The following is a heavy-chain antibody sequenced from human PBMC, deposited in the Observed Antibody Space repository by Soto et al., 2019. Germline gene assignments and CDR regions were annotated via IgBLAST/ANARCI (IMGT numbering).Heavy chain of an antibody. CDR3: ARSLPGTYGAFDL. CDR1: GFTFSNAW. V-gene: IGHV3-15*05. CDR2: IKSKTDGGTT. J-gene: IGHJ3*01. D-gene: IGHD1-7*01. Sequence: EVQLVESGGGLVKPGGSLRLSCAASGFTFSNAWMSWVRQAPGKGLEWVGRIKSKTDGGTTDYAAPVKGRFTISRDNAKNTVYLQMDSLRAEDTAVYYCARSLPGTYGAFDLWGQGTMVTVSS.